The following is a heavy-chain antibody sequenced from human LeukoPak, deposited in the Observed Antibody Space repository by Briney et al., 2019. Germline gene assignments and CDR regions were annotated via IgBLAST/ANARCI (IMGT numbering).Heavy chain of an antibody. V-gene: IGHV3-23*01. J-gene: IGHJ4*02. CDR3: AKAAYPVWFGELVCYFDY. Sequence: PGGSLRLSCAASGFTFSSYAMSWVRQAPGKGLEWVSAISGSGGSTYYADSVKGRFTISRDNSKNTLYLQMNSLRAEDTAVYYCAKAAYPVWFGELVCYFDYWGQGTLVTVSS. CDR1: GFTFSSYA. CDR2: ISGSGGST. D-gene: IGHD3-10*01.